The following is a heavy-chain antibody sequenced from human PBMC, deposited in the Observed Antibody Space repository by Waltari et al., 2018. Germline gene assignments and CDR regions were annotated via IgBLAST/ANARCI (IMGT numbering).Heavy chain of an antibody. Sequence: QVQLVASGGGVVQPGRSLRLPCAASGFTFSSYAMHWFRHAPGKGLEGVAVISYDGRNKYYADSVKGRFTIYRDNSKNTQYLQMNSLRAEDTAVDDGASDVFEYSSSNYYGMDDWGQGTTVTVSS. J-gene: IGHJ6*02. V-gene: IGHV3-30*04. D-gene: IGHD6-6*01. CDR2: ISYDGRNK. CDR1: GFTFSSYA. CDR3: ASDVFEYSSSNYYGMDD.